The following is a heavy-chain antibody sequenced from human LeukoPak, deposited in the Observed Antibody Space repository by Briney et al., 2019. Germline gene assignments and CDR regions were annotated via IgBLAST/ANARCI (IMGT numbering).Heavy chain of an antibody. Sequence: GGSLRHSCAPSLVTFSSYGMHWVRQAPGKGLEWVAFIRYDGSNKYYADSVKRRFTISRDNSKNTLYLQMNSLRAEDTAVYYCAKDDSGYSYGYAGPGDYWGQGTLVTVSS. CDR1: LVTFSSYG. V-gene: IGHV3-30*02. J-gene: IGHJ4*02. D-gene: IGHD5-18*01. CDR3: AKDDSGYSYGYAGPGDY. CDR2: IRYDGSNK.